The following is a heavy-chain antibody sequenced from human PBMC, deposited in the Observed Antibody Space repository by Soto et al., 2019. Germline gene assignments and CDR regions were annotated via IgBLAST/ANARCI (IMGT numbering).Heavy chain of an antibody. CDR3: AKENDISSYFDY. CDR2: VTNGGTT. D-gene: IGHD6-6*01. Sequence: GGSLRLSCAASGFTFSGYAMSWVRQAPGKGLEWVSVVTNGGTTYYSDSVKGRFTVSRDNSKNTVYLQMNSLRAEDTAVYYCAKENDISSYFDYWGQGTLVTVS. J-gene: IGHJ4*02. V-gene: IGHV3-23*01. CDR1: GFTFSGYA.